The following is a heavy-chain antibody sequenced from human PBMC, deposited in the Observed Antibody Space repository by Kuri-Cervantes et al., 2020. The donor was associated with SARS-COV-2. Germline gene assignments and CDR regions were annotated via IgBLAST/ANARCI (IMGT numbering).Heavy chain of an antibody. V-gene: IGHV1-69*04. CDR1: GVTFTSYA. D-gene: IGHD3-22*01. J-gene: IGHJ6*02. CDR2: SIPIFGIA. CDR3: ARVWYYYDRSGPPWYYYYGMDV. Sequence: SVQVSCKASGVTFTSYAISWVRQAPGQGLEWMGRSIPIFGIANYAQKFQGRVTITADKSTSTAYMELSSLRSEDTAVYYCARVWYYYDRSGPPWYYYYGMDVWGQGTTVTVSS.